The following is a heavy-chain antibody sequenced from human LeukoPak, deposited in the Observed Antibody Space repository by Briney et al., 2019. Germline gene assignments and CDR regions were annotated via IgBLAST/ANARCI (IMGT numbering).Heavy chain of an antibody. Sequence: ASVKVSCKASGYTFTSYAIHWVRQAPGQRLEWMGWINAGNGKTKYSQKLQGRVTIIRDTSASTVYMELSSLRSEDTAVYYCARAHCSGGSCYSRRRYYYYGMDVWGQGTTVTVSS. V-gene: IGHV1-3*01. CDR1: GYTFTSYA. CDR3: ARAHCSGGSCYSRRRYYYYGMDV. D-gene: IGHD2-15*01. CDR2: INAGNGKT. J-gene: IGHJ6*02.